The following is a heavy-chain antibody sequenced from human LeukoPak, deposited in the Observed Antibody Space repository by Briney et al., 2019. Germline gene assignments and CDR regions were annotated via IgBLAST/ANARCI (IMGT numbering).Heavy chain of an antibody. Sequence: GASVNLSCKASGYTFTGYYVHWVRQAPGQGLEWMGWMNPNSGGTIYPQKFQGRVTMTSDTSISTAYMELSRMRSDDTAVYYCARSPRYYDILTGYYTKEYFQHWGQVTIVTVSS. CDR3: ARSPRYYDILTGYYTKEYFQH. CDR1: GYTFTGYY. J-gene: IGHJ1*01. D-gene: IGHD3-9*01. CDR2: MNPNSGGT. V-gene: IGHV1-2*02.